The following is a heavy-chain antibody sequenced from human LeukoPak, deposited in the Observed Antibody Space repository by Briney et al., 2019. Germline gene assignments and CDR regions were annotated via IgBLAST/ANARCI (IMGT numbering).Heavy chain of an antibody. V-gene: IGHV3-7*03. CDR2: IKQDGSEK. CDR1: GFTFSSYW. D-gene: IGHD2-21*01. Sequence: SGGSLRLSCAASGFTFSSYWMHWVRQAPGKGLEWVANIKQDGSEKYYVDSVKGRFSISRDNARNSLHLQMNSLRAEDTAVYYCARDCGILRIDCGDSLDTWGQGTMVTVSS. J-gene: IGHJ3*02. CDR3: ARDCGILRIDCGDSLDT.